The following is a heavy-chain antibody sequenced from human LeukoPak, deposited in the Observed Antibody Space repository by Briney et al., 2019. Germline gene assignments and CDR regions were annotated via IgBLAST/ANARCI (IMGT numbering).Heavy chain of an antibody. D-gene: IGHD2-2*01. CDR1: GYAFTVFY. J-gene: IGHJ4*02. CDR3: ARHQCDIVVVPASEVDY. CDR2: INPNSGGT. V-gene: IGHV1-2*02. Sequence: ASVKVSSTVSGYAFTVFYMHWVPQAPGQGLEWMGWINPNSGGTNYAQKFQGRVTMTRDTSISTAYMELSRLRFDDTAVYYCARHQCDIVVVPASEVDYGVWGTLVTVSS.